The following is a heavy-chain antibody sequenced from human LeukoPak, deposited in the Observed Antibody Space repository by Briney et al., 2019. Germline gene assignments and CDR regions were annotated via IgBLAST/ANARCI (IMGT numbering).Heavy chain of an antibody. J-gene: IGHJ2*01. D-gene: IGHD2/OR15-2a*01. CDR2: IYYGGST. V-gene: IGHV4-39*01. CDR1: GGSITTSSYY. Sequence: SETLSLTCTVSGGSITTSSYYWGWIRQPPGKGLEWIGIIYYGGSTYYNPSLKGRVTISVDTSKNQFSLKLSSVTAADTAVYYCARAFRARYFDLWGRGTLVTVSS. CDR3: ARAFRARYFDL.